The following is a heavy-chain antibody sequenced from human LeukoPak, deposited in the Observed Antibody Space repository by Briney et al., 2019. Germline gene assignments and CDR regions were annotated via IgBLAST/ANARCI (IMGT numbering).Heavy chain of an antibody. J-gene: IGHJ6*03. Sequence: SETLSLACAVYGGSFSGYYWSWIRQPPGKGLEWIGEINHSGSTNYNPSLKSRVTISVDTSKNQFSLKLSSVTAADTAVYYCARVSKKGDYYYYYMDVWGKGTTVTVSS. V-gene: IGHV4-34*01. D-gene: IGHD5-24*01. CDR3: ARVSKKGDYYYYYMDV. CDR1: GGSFSGYY. CDR2: INHSGST.